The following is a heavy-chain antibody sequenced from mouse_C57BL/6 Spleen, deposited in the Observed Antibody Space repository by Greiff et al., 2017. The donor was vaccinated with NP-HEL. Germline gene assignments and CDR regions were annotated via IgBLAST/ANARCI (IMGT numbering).Heavy chain of an antibody. CDR2: INPNNGGT. J-gene: IGHJ1*03. CDR1: GYTFTDYN. D-gene: IGHD1-1*01. CDR3: ERYPYYCGSSYWYFDV. V-gene: IGHV1-18*01. Sequence: EVQLQQSGPELVKPGASVKIPCKASGYTFTDYNMDWVKQSHGKSLEWIGDINPNNGGTNYNQKFKGKATLTVDKSSSTAYMELRSLTSEDTAVYYCERYPYYCGSSYWYFDVWGTGTTVTVSS.